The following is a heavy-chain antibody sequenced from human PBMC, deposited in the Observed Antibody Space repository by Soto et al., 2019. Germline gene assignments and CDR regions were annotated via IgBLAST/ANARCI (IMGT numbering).Heavy chain of an antibody. J-gene: IGHJ4*02. CDR3: AIDVRHCSSTDCWA. V-gene: IGHV3-30*04. CDR1: AFTSSTYA. D-gene: IGHD2-2*01. CDR2: ISFDGRIK. Sequence: GRSMRLSCALAAFTSSTYAMHCVRPAADRGLGWVTVISFDGRIKYYTKSMNDRFTISRDNSKNMLYLQMNSLNPYDTGIYYCAIDVRHCSSTDCWAWGQGTMVTVSS.